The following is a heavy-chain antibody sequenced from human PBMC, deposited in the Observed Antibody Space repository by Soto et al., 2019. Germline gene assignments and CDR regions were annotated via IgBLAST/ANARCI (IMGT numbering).Heavy chain of an antibody. CDR1: GFSFSTSAVG. J-gene: IGHJ4*02. CDR2: IFWDDDK. D-gene: IGHD6-13*01. Sequence: QITLTESGPTLVKPTQTLTLTCTFSGFSFSTSAVGVGWIRQPPGKALEWLALIFWDDDKRYSPFLKSRLTITQATSTIQVVLTMTNMDPVDPGTYYCAHLSWAASGTRYYFDYWGQGTLVTVSS. V-gene: IGHV2-5*02. CDR3: AHLSWAASGTRYYFDY.